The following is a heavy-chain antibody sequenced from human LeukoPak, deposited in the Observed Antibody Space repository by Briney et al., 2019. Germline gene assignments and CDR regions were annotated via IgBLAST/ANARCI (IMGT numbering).Heavy chain of an antibody. V-gene: IGHV3-48*02. J-gene: IGHJ4*02. D-gene: IGHD3-22*01. CDR2: ISSSNSAV. CDR1: GFTFSSYS. Sequence: GGSLRLSCAGSGFTFSSYSMTWVRQAPGKGLEWISYISSSNSAVYFADSVKGRFTISRDNAKNSLYLQMNNLRDEDTAVYYCARGTMMNWGQGTLVTVSS. CDR3: ARGTMMN.